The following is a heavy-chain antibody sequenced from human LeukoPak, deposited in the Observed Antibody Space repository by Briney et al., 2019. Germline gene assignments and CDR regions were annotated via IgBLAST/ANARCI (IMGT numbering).Heavy chain of an antibody. CDR2: IYTSGST. CDR3: ARDQDGWSGIDY. D-gene: IGHD6-19*01. V-gene: IGHV4-61*02. J-gene: IGHJ4*02. Sequence: PSETLSLTCTVSGGSISSGSYYWSWIRQPAGKGLEWIGRIYTSGSTNYNPSPKSRVTISVDTSKNQFSLKLSSVTAADTAVYYCARDQDGWSGIDYWGQGTLVTVSS. CDR1: GGSISSGSYY.